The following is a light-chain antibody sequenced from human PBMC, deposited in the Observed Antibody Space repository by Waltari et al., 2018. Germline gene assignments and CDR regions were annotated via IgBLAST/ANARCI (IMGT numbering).Light chain of an antibody. CDR2: EVS. CDR3: SSYTSSSTLGV. V-gene: IGLV2-14*01. J-gene: IGLJ1*01. Sequence: QSALTQPASVSGSPGQSITISCTGTSSDVGGYNYVSWYQQHPGKAPKLMIYEVSNRPAGVSNRFSGSTSGNTAALPISGLQAEDEADYYCSSYTSSSTLGVFGTGTKVTVL. CDR1: SSDVGGYNY.